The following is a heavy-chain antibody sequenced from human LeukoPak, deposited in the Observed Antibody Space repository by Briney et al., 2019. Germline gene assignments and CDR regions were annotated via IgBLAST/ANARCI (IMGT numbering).Heavy chain of an antibody. CDR1: GFTVSSNY. CDR2: ISYDGSNK. CDR3: AKGLWFGDLYYGMDV. D-gene: IGHD3-10*01. Sequence: PGGSLRLSCAASGFTVSSNYMSWVRQAPGKGLEWVAVISYDGSNKYYADSVKGRFTISRDNSKNTLYLQMNSLRAEDTAVYYCAKGLWFGDLYYGMDVWGQGTTVTVSS. V-gene: IGHV3-30*18. J-gene: IGHJ6*02.